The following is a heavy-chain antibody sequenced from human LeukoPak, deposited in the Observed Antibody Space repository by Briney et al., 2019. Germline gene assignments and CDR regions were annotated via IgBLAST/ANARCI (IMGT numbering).Heavy chain of an antibody. CDR2: ITASGDNT. Sequence: GGSLRLSCAASGFTFSSYAVSWVRQAPGKGLERVSGITASGDNTYYADSVKGRFNISRDNSKSTLYLQMNSLRAEDTAVYYCARDRRGSYYPYYYYYMDVWGKGTTVTISS. D-gene: IGHD1-26*01. J-gene: IGHJ6*03. CDR1: GFTFSSYA. V-gene: IGHV3-23*01. CDR3: ARDRRGSYYPYYYYYMDV.